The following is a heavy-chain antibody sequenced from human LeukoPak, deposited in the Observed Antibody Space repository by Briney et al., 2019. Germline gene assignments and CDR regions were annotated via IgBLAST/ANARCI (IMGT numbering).Heavy chain of an antibody. D-gene: IGHD6-6*01. V-gene: IGHV1-18*01. CDR2: ISAYNGNT. CDR3: ASPGDSKSSSSYGMDV. Sequence: ASVKVSCKASGYTFTSYGISWVRQAPGQGLEWMGWISAYNGNTNYAQKLQGRVTTTTDTSTSTAYMELRSLRSDDTAVYYCASPGDSKSSSSYGMDVWGQGTTVTVSS. J-gene: IGHJ6*02. CDR1: GYTFTSYG.